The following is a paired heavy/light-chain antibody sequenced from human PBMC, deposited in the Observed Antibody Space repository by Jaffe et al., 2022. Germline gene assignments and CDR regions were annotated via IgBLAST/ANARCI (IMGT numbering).Light chain of an antibody. J-gene: IGLJ3*02. CDR1: SGINVGTYR. Sequence: QPVLTQPTSLSASPGASARFTCTLRSGINVGTYRIYWYQQRPGSLPRYLLRYKSDSDNQLGSGVPSRFSGSNDASTNAGLLLISGLQSEDEADYYCAISYSNTWVFGGGTKLTVL. V-gene: IGLV5-39*01. CDR2: YKSDSDN. CDR3: AISYSNTWV.
Heavy chain of an antibody. D-gene: IGHD2-21*02. CDR2: VNSDGSST. CDR3: VRDKSDWGFDY. V-gene: IGHV3-74*03. J-gene: IGHJ4*02. Sequence: EIQLVESGGGLVQPGGSLRLSCAASGFTFSNHWMHWVRQAPGKGLVWVSRVNSDGSSTTYADSARGRFTISRDNAKNTLYLQMNSLRAEDTAVYHCVRDKSDWGFDYWGRGTLVSVSS. CDR1: GFTFSNHW.